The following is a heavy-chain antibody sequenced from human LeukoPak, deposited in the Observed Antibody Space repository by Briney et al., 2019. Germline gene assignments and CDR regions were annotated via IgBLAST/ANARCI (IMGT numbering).Heavy chain of an antibody. CDR3: ARGGLTIAEATTSWYLDY. J-gene: IGHJ4*02. CDR1: GFTFSTYG. CDR2: IWYDGSNE. D-gene: IGHD1-26*01. V-gene: IGHV3-33*01. Sequence: PGRSLRLSCAASGFTFSTYGMHWVRQAQGKGLERVALIWYDGSNENYADSVKGRFTISRDNSRDTLHLQMNSLRGEDTAVYYCARGGLTIAEATTSWYLDYWGQGTLVTVSS.